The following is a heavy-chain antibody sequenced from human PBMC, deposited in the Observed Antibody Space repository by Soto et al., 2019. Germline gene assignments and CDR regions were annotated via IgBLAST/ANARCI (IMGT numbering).Heavy chain of an antibody. CDR3: ARGRGLAARPQHLDY. V-gene: IGHV3-30-3*01. CDR1: GFMFTGYA. Sequence: QVQLVESGGGVVQPGRSLRLSCEASGFMFTGYAMHWVRRAPGKGLEWVAVMSYDGSDKFYRASVKGRFTISRDISKNTLFLEMTSLRPEDTALYFCARGRGLAARPQHLDYWGQGTLVSVSS. J-gene: IGHJ4*02. CDR2: MSYDGSDK. D-gene: IGHD6-6*01.